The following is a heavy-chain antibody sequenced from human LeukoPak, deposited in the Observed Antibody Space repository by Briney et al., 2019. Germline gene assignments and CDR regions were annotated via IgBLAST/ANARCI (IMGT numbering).Heavy chain of an antibody. CDR3: ARDSDSSGYYFDY. CDR1: GYTFTGYY. D-gene: IGHD3-22*01. Sequence: ASVKVSCKASGYTFTGYYMHWARQAPGQGLEWMGWINTYKRNIIYAQKLQGRVTMTTDTSTSTAYMELRSLRSDDTAVYYCARDSDSSGYYFDYWGQGTLVTVSS. J-gene: IGHJ4*02. V-gene: IGHV1-18*04. CDR2: INTYKRNI.